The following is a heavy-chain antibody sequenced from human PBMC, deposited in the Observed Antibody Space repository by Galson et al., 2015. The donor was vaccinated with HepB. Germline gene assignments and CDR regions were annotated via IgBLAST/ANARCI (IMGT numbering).Heavy chain of an antibody. D-gene: IGHD1-26*01. J-gene: IGHJ6*03. CDR2: ISYDGSNK. CDR1: GFTFSSYG. CDR3: ARGGAYVGYMDV. V-gene: IGHV3-30*03. Sequence: SLRLSCAASGFTFSSYGMHWVRQAPGKGLEWVAVISYDGSNKYYADSVKGRFTISRDNSKNTLYLQMNSLRADDTAVYHCARGGAYVGYMDVWGKGTTVIVSS.